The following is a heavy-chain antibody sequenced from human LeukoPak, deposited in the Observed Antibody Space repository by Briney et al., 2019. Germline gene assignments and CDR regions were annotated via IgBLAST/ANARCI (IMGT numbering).Heavy chain of an antibody. CDR1: GYTFTGYY. V-gene: IGHV1-2*02. D-gene: IGHD3-10*01. J-gene: IGHJ4*02. CDR2: INPNSGGT. Sequence: ASVKVSCKASGYTFTGYYMNWVRQAPGQGLEWVGWINPNSGGTNYAQKFQGRVTMTRDTSISTAYMELSRLRSDDTAVYYCARDRASQTDYWGQGTLVTVSS. CDR3: ARDRASQTDY.